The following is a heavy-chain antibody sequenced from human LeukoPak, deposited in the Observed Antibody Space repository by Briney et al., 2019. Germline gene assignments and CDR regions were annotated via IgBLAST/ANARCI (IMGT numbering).Heavy chain of an antibody. CDR3: SLGELSLMGAFDI. CDR2: INPNSGGT. V-gene: IGHV1-2*02. Sequence: ASVKVSCKASGYTFTGYYMHWVRQAPGQGLEWMGWINPNSGGTNYAQKFQGRVTMTRDTSTSTAYMELRSLRSDDTAVYYCSLGELSLMGAFDIWGQGTMVTVSS. D-gene: IGHD3-16*02. J-gene: IGHJ3*02. CDR1: GYTFTGYY.